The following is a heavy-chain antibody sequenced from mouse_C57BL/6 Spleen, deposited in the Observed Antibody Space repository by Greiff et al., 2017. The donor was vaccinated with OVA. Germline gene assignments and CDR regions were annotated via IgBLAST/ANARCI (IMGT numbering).Heavy chain of an antibody. CDR2: IYPGSGST. D-gene: IGHD4-1*01. J-gene: IGHJ4*01. V-gene: IGHV1-55*01. CDR1: GYTFTSYW. Sequence: VQLQQPGAELVKPGASVKMSCKASGYTFTSYWITWVKQRPGQGLEWIGDIYPGSGSTNYNEKFKGKATLTVDTSSSTAYMQLSSLTSEDSAVYYCARKGLTGTRAMDYWGQGTSVTVSS. CDR3: ARKGLTGTRAMDY.